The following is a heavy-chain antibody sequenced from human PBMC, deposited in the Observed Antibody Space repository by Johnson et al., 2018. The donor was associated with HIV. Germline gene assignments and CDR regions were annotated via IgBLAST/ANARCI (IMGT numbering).Heavy chain of an antibody. CDR2: ISYDGLNE. D-gene: IGHD2-2*01. V-gene: IGHV3-30*04. CDR3: AKDHIVVVPAAMEAFDI. CDR1: GFTFSSYA. J-gene: IGHJ3*02. Sequence: APLVESGGGVVQPGRSLRLSCAASGFTFSSYAMHWVRQAPGKGLEWVAVISYDGLNENYPDSVKGRFTISRDNSKNTLYLQMNSLRAEDTAVYYCAKDHIVVVPAAMEAFDIWGQGTMVTVSS.